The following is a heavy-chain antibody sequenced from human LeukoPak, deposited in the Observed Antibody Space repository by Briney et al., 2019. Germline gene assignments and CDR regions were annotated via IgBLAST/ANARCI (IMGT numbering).Heavy chain of an antibody. D-gene: IGHD2-15*01. CDR3: ARDIVVVVAANGWFDP. CDR2: IYSSGST. J-gene: IGHJ5*02. V-gene: IGHV4-4*07. CDR1: GGSISSYY. Sequence: SETLSLTCTVSGGSISSYYWSWIRQPAGKGGEWIGRIYSSGSTNYNPSLKSRVTMSVDTSKNQFSLKLSSVTAADTAVYYCARDIVVVVAANGWFDPWGQGTLVTVSS.